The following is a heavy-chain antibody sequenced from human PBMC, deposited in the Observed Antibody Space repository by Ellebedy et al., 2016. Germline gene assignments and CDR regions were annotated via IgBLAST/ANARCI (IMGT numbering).Heavy chain of an antibody. CDR1: GFTFDDYA. CDR3: AKDMGRYCSGGSRYGAFDY. D-gene: IGHD2-15*01. J-gene: IGHJ4*02. V-gene: IGHV3-9*01. Sequence: GGSLRLSCAASGFTFDDYAMHWVRQAPGKGLEWVSGISWNSGSIGYADSVKGRFTISRDNAKNSLYLQMNSLRAEDTALYYCAKDMGRYCSGGSRYGAFDYWGQGTLVTVSS. CDR2: ISWNSGSI.